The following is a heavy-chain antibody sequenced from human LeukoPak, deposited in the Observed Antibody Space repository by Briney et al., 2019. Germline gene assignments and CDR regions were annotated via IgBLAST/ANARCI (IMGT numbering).Heavy chain of an antibody. D-gene: IGHD1-26*01. CDR2: MNDDGSII. V-gene: IGHV3-74*01. CDR3: ARALGSPLDY. J-gene: IGHJ4*02. CDR1: GFTFSSDW. Sequence: GGSLRLSCAASGFTFSSDWMHWVRHAPGKGLVWVSRMNDDGSIINYADAVKGRFTISRDNAKNTLYLQMKSLRVEDTAVYYCARALGSPLDYWGQGTLVTVSS.